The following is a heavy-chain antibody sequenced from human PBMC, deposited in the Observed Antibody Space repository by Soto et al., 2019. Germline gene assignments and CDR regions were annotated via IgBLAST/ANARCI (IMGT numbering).Heavy chain of an antibody. CDR1: GFTISGCS. J-gene: IGHJ5*02. CDR2: ITIRTGNI. Sequence: GGSLRLSCEASGFTISGCSMNWVRQAPGKGLEWLAYITIRTGNIDYADSVRGRFTISADNAENSVFLQMNSLRDEDTAVYFCVRDRDLDRDMVHADPWGQGTLVTVSS. D-gene: IGHD5-18*01. CDR3: VRDRDLDRDMVHADP. V-gene: IGHV3-48*02.